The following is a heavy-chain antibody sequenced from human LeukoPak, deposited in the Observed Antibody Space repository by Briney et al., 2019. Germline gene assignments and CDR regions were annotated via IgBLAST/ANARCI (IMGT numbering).Heavy chain of an antibody. Sequence: GESLKISCKASGYSFTNYWIGWVRQMPGKGLEWIGSIDPGDSDTRYSPSFQGQVTISADKSISTAYLQWSSLKASDTAMSYCARHRYCTSTACFDMGGYWGQGTLVTVSS. CDR2: IDPGDSDT. V-gene: IGHV5-51*01. J-gene: IGHJ4*02. D-gene: IGHD2-2*01. CDR3: ARHRYCTSTACFDMGGY. CDR1: GYSFTNYW.